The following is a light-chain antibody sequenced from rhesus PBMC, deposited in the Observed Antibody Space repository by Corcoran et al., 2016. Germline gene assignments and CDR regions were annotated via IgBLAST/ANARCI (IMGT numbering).Light chain of an antibody. Sequence: DIQMTQSPSSLSASVGDRVTITCRASQGISSWLAWYQQKPGKAPKLLIYKAASLQSGVPSRFSGNGSGTDCTLTIRNLQPEDFATYYCQQYNSAPYSFGQGTKVEIK. J-gene: IGKJ2*01. CDR2: KAA. CDR1: QGISSW. CDR3: QQYNSAPYS. V-gene: IGKV1-21*01.